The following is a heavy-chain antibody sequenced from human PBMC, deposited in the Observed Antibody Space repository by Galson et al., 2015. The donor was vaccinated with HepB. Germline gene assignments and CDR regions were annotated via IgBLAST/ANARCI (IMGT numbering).Heavy chain of an antibody. CDR3: AGLKNWDDARVPFDY. D-gene: IGHD1-1*01. CDR2: ITPIFGAA. Sequence: SVKVSCKASGTTFNSYAITWVRQAPGQGLEWMGGITPIFGAAKYAQKFQGRVTITADESTSTAYMELNGLRSEDTAMYYCAGLKNWDDARVPFDYWGQGTLVTVSS. CDR1: GTTFNSYA. J-gene: IGHJ4*02. V-gene: IGHV1-69*13.